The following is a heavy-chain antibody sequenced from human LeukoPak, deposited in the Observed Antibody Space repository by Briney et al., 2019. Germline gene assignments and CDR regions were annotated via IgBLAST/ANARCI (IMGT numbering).Heavy chain of an antibody. CDR2: ISWNSGYI. J-gene: IGHJ4*02. Sequence: GRSLRLSCAASGFTFDNYAMHWVRQAPGKGLEWLSIISWNSGYIGYADSVKGRFTISRDNAKKSLDLQMNSLRAEDTAFYYCAKVRGTYSSGYFFNYWGQGTLVTVSS. CDR1: GFTFDNYA. D-gene: IGHD6-19*01. CDR3: AKVRGTYSSGYFFNY. V-gene: IGHV3-9*01.